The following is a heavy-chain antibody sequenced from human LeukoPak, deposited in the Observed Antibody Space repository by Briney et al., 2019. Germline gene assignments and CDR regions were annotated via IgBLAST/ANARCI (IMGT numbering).Heavy chain of an antibody. CDR1: GGSFSGYY. CDR2: INHSGST. J-gene: IGHJ6*02. V-gene: IGHV4-34*01. Sequence: KASETLSLTCAVYGGSFSGYYWSWIRQPPGKGLEWIGEINHSGSTNYNPSLKSRVTISVDTSKNQFSLKLSSVTAADTAVYYCARDPVVGATEIYYYYGMDVWGQGTTVTVSS. CDR3: ARDPVVGATEIYYYYGMDV. D-gene: IGHD1-26*01.